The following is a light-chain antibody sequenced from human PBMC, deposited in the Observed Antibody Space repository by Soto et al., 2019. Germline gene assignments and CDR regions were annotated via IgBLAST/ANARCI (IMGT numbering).Light chain of an antibody. V-gene: IGKV2-28*01. CDR3: MQALRNPWT. CDR1: QSLLNSNGNNY. Sequence: DIVMTQFPLSLPVTPGEPASISCTSSQSLLNSNGNNYLDWYLQKPGQSTQLLIHLCSMRASGVPDRFSASGSVTSFTLKISRVEAEDVGVYYCMQALRNPWTFDQGTKVEIK. CDR2: LCS. J-gene: IGKJ1*01.